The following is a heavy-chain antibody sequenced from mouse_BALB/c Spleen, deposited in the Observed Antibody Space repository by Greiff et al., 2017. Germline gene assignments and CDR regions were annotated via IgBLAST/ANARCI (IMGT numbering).Heavy chain of an antibody. CDR2: ISNGGGST. J-gene: IGHJ4*01. Sequence: EVNLVESGGGLVQPGGSLKLSCAASGFTFSSYTMSWVRQTPEKRLEWVAYISNGGGSTYYPDTVKGRFTISRDNAKNTLYLQMSSLKSEDTAMYYCARQEGMDYWGQGTSVTVSS. CDR1: GFTFSSYT. V-gene: IGHV5-12-2*01. CDR3: ARQEGMDY.